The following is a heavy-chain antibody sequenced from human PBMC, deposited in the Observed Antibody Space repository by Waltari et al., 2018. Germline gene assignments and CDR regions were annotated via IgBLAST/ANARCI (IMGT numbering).Heavy chain of an antibody. V-gene: IGHV1-69*08. Sequence: QVQLVQSGVEVKKPGSSVKVSCKASGGTFSSYAISWVRQAPGQGLEWMGRIIPIFGTANYAQKFQGRVTITADKSTSTAYMELSSLRSEDTAVYYCATPSDDYGAHDAFDIWGQGTMVTVSS. CDR1: GGTFSSYA. CDR3: ATPSDDYGAHDAFDI. CDR2: IIPIFGTA. D-gene: IGHD4-17*01. J-gene: IGHJ3*02.